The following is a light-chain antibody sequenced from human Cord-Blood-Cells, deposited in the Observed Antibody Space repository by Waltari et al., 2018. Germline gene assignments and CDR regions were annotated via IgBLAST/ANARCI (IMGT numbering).Light chain of an antibody. V-gene: IGLV2-11*01. J-gene: IGLJ3*02. CDR3: CSYAGSYTWV. CDR1: SSDVGGYNY. CDR2: DVS. Sequence: QSALTQPRSVSGSPGQSVTISCTGTSSDVGGYNYVSWYQQHPGKAPTLMIYDVSKRPSGVPDRFSGANSCNTASLTISWLQAEDEADYSCCSYAGSYTWVFGGGTKLTVL.